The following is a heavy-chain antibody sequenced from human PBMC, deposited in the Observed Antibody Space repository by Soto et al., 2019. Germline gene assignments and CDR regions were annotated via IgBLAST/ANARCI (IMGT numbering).Heavy chain of an antibody. J-gene: IGHJ6*02. CDR1: GYTFTCYA. V-gene: IGHV1-8*02. CDR3: ARRGYSSSWYYYYYYGMDV. CDR2: FIPMLGTS. D-gene: IGHD6-13*01. Sequence: ASVKASCKASGYTFTCYAMHWVRQVPGQGLEWMGRFIPMLGTSNYAQKFQGRVTMTRNTSISTAYMELSSLRSEDTAVYYCARRGYSSSWYYYYYYGMDVWGQGTTVTVSS.